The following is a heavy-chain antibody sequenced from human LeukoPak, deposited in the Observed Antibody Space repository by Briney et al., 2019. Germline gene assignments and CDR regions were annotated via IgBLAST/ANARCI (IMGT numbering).Heavy chain of an antibody. V-gene: IGHV1-46*01. CDR1: GYTFTSNS. J-gene: IGHJ5*02. CDR3: ARDSSVRDEAWWFNP. CDR2: ISNSGGST. Sequence: DSVKLSCKAFGYTFTSNSMHWVRYAPGEGPEWMGAISNSGGSTTYAQKFQGRVTLTRDMSTSTYYLEMSRLGAEDTAVYYCARDSSVRDEAWWFNPWGQGTLVTVSS. D-gene: IGHD3-10*01.